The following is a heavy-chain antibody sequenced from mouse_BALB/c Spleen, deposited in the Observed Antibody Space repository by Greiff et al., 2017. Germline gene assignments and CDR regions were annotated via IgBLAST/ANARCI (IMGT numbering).Heavy chain of an antibody. CDR3: ATLVRYAMDY. Sequence: VHVKPSGPGLVAPSQSLSISCTVSGFSLTSYGVHWVRQPPEKGLEWLGVIWAGGSTNYNSALMSRLSISKDNSKSQVFLKMNSLQTDDTAMYYCATLVRYAMDYWGQGTSVTVSS. J-gene: IGHJ4*01. D-gene: IGHD2-10*02. CDR2: IWAGGST. V-gene: IGHV2-9*02. CDR1: GFSLTSYG.